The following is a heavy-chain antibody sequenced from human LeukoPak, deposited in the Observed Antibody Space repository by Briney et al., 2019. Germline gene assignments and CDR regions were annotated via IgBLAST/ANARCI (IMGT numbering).Heavy chain of an antibody. V-gene: IGHV3-30*01. CDR1: GFTFSSYA. J-gene: IGHJ4*02. CDR3: ARGGITMIVREFDY. Sequence: GRSLRLSCAASGFTFSSYAMHWVRQAPGKGLEWVAVISYDGSNKYYADSVKGRFTISRDNSKNTLYLQMNSLRAEDTAVYYCARGGITMIVREFDYWGQGTLVTVSS. D-gene: IGHD3-22*01. CDR2: ISYDGSNK.